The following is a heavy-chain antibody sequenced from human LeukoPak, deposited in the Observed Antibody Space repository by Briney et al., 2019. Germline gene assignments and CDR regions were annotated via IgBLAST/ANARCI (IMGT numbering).Heavy chain of an antibody. D-gene: IGHD4-11*01. CDR3: AKDDVSNFIRGYFDY. Sequence: PGGSLRLSCTAAGFTFSKYAMSWVRLAPGKGVEWVSGIGDGGRSTYYAESVRGRFTISRDNSKNMLYLQMDSLRAEDTALYYCAKDDVSNFIRGYFDYWGQGALVTVSS. CDR2: IGDGGRST. CDR1: GFTFSKYA. V-gene: IGHV3-23*01. J-gene: IGHJ4*02.